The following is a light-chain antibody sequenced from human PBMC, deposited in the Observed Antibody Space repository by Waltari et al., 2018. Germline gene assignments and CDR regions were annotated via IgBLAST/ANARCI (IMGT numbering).Light chain of an antibody. Sequence: SYELTQPPAVSVSPGQTASIPCSGVTLGDKYACWYQQKPGRSPVLVIYQDSKRPSGIPERFSGSNSWNTATLTISGTQAMDEADYYCQAWDSSHVVFGGGTKLTVL. CDR1: TLGDKY. CDR3: QAWDSSHVV. CDR2: QDS. J-gene: IGLJ2*01. V-gene: IGLV3-1*01.